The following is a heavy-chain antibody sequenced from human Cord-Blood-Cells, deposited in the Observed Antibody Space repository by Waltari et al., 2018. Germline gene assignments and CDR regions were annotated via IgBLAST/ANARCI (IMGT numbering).Heavy chain of an antibody. CDR2: IYTSGST. D-gene: IGHD2-2*01. CDR3: ARVGRVPAAPPHWYFDL. Sequence: LQESGPGLVKPSETLSLTCTVSGGSISSYYWSWIRQPAGKGLEWIGRIYTSGSTNYNPSRKSRVTMSVDTSKNQFSLKLSSVTAADTAVYYCARVGRVPAAPPHWYFDLWGRGTLVTVSS. J-gene: IGHJ2*01. V-gene: IGHV4-4*07. CDR1: GGSISSYY.